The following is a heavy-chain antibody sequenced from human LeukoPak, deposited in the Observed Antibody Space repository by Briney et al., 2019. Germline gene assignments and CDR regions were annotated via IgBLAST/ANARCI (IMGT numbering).Heavy chain of an antibody. V-gene: IGHV3-48*02. Sequence: GGSLRLSCAASGFTFSSYTMNWVRQAPGKGLEWISFIQTSDSTRYYAGSVRGRFTISRDNAKNSLYLQMSSLRDEDTAVYYCVRDHLWAFDIWGQGTMVTVSS. D-gene: IGHD3-16*01. J-gene: IGHJ3*02. CDR1: GFTFSSYT. CDR3: VRDHLWAFDI. CDR2: IQTSDSTR.